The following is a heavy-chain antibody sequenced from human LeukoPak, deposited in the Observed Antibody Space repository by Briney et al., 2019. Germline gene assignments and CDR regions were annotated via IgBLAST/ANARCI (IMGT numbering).Heavy chain of an antibody. CDR2: ISSSGSTI. CDR3: AKDSSNTYYYDSSGYFIS. J-gene: IGHJ4*02. D-gene: IGHD3-22*01. Sequence: GGSLRLSCAASGFTFSSYEMNWVRQAPGKGLEWVSYISSSGSTIYYADSVKGRFTISRDNSKNTLYLQMNSLRAEDTAVYYCAKDSSNTYYYDSSGYFISWGQGTLVTVSS. CDR1: GFTFSSYE. V-gene: IGHV3-48*03.